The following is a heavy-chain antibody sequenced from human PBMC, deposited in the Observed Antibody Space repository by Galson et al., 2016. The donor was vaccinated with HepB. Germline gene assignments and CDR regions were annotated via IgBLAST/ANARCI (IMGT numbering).Heavy chain of an antibody. V-gene: IGHV4-34*01. Sequence: SETLSLTCAVYGESFSGYYWSWIRKPPGKGLEWIGEIKPGRSANYKPSLKSRVTISVDTSKNQFSLKLSPVTAADTAVYYCARKGGYYCLDYWGQGNLVTVSS. CDR3: ARKGGYYCLDY. D-gene: IGHD1-26*01. J-gene: IGHJ4*02. CDR1: GESFSGYY. CDR2: IKPGRSA.